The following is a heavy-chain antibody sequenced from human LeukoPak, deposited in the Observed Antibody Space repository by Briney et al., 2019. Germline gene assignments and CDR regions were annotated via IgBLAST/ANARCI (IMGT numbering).Heavy chain of an antibody. CDR1: GFTFSSYD. CDR2: FTGGGDGT. CDR3: ARGGSYSGNWFDP. Sequence: GGSLRLSCAASGFTFSSYDMSWVRQAPGKGLEWVSAFTGGGDGTFYADSVKGRFTISRDNSKNTLYLQMNSLRAEDTAVYYCARGGSYSGNWFDPWGQGTLVTVSS. J-gene: IGHJ5*02. V-gene: IGHV3-23*01. D-gene: IGHD1-26*01.